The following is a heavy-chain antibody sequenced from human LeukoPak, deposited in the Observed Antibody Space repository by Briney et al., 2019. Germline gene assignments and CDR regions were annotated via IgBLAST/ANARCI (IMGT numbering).Heavy chain of an antibody. CDR2: FDPEDGET. J-gene: IGHJ4*02. V-gene: IGHV1-24*01. D-gene: IGHD3-3*01. Sequence: ASVKVSCKVSGYTLTELSMHWVRQAPGKGLEWMGGFDPEDGETIYAQKFQGRVTMTEDTSTDTAYMELSSLRSEDTAVYYCATAPPYYDFWSGSPAFDYWGQGTLVTVSS. CDR1: GYTLTELS. CDR3: ATAPPYYDFWSGSPAFDY.